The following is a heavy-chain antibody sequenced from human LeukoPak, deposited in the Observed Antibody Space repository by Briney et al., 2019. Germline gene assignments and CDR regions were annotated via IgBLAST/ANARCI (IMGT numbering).Heavy chain of an antibody. CDR1: AFNSNVYG. D-gene: IGHD4-17*01. V-gene: IGHV3-30*02. Sequence: GGSLRLSCAASAFNSNVYGMHWVRQAPGKGLEWVAFIRYDGINEFYADSVKGRFTISRDNSKNTVYLQMNSLRPEDTAVYYCAKRRGSYSDTPVGSIGSWGQGTQVTVS. J-gene: IGHJ4*02. CDR3: AKRRGSYSDTPVGSIGS. CDR2: IRYDGINE.